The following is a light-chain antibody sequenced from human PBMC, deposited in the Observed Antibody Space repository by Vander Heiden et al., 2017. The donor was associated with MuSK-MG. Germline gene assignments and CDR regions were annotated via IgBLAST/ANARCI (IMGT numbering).Light chain of an antibody. V-gene: IGKV1-12*01. CDR1: QGISSW. Sequence: VQMTQCPSPVSASVGDRGISTCWAGQGISSWLASYQQKPGKAPKILIYAASSLQSLVPSRFNGRGSGTAFTLTITSLQPEDFAPYYCQQSSSFPVTFGGGTKVEIK. CDR3: QQSSSFPVT. CDR2: AAS. J-gene: IGKJ4*01.